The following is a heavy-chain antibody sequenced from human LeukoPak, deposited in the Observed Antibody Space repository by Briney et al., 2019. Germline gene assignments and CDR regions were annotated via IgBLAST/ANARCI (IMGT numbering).Heavy chain of an antibody. Sequence: ASVKVSCKASGYTFTGYYMHWVRQAPGQGPEWMGVISPSGGSTTYAQKFQGRVTLTRDMSTSTVYMELSSLRSEDTAVYYCARDESGCSGGSCPPTFDYWGQGTLVTVSS. D-gene: IGHD2-15*01. V-gene: IGHV1-46*01. CDR3: ARDESGCSGGSCPPTFDY. J-gene: IGHJ4*02. CDR1: GYTFTGYY. CDR2: ISPSGGST.